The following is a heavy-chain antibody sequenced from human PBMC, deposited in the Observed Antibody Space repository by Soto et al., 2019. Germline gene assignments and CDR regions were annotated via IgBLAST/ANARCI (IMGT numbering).Heavy chain of an antibody. Sequence: ASVKVSCKASGGTFSSYTISWVRQAPGQGLEWMGRIIPILGIANYAQKFQGRVTITADKSTSTAYMELSSLRSEDTAVYYCARASCSSTSCYVAPYYYYYMDVWGKGTTVTVSS. CDR1: GGTFSSYT. V-gene: IGHV1-69*02. J-gene: IGHJ6*03. D-gene: IGHD2-2*01. CDR2: IIPILGIA. CDR3: ARASCSSTSCYVAPYYYYYMDV.